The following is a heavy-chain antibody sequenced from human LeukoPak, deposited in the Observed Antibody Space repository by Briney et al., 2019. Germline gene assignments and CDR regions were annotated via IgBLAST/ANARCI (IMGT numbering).Heavy chain of an antibody. CDR3: ARGGSSSSRYYGKDV. CDR2: ISAYNGNT. CDR1: GYTFSSNG. J-gene: IGHJ6*02. V-gene: IGHV1-18*01. Sequence: GASVKVSCKASGYTFSSNGISWVRQAPGQGLEWMGWISAYNGNTNYAQKLQGRVTMTTDTSTSTAYMELRSLRSDDTAVYYCARGGSSSSRYYGKDVWGQGTTVTVSS. D-gene: IGHD6-6*01.